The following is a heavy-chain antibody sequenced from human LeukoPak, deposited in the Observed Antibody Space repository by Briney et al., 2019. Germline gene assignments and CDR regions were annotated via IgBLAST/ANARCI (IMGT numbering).Heavy chain of an antibody. V-gene: IGHV3-48*03. CDR2: ISSSGSTI. CDR1: GFTFSSYE. D-gene: IGHD2-15*01. CDR3: AIPPGYCSGGSCFDY. J-gene: IGHJ4*02. Sequence: PGESLRLSCAASGFTFSSYEMNWVRQAPGKGLEWVSYISSSGSTIYYADSVKGRFTISRDNAKNSLYLQMNSLRAEDTAVYYCAIPPGYCSGGSCFDYWGQGTLVTVSS.